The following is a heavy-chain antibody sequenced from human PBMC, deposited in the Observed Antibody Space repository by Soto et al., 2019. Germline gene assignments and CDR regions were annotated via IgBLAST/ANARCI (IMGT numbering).Heavy chain of an antibody. V-gene: IGHV3-11*01. D-gene: IGHD2-2*01. J-gene: IGHJ4*02. CDR3: ARSVDLSPSSQGIVLVPSALYYFDY. CDR1: GFSFSDYY. CDR2: MSSSGNIK. Sequence: PGGSLRLSCAASGFSFSDYYMSWIRQAPGKGLEWVSYMSSSGNIKYYADSVKGRFTISRDNAKNSLYLQMNSLRAEDTAVYYCARSVDLSPSSQGIVLVPSALYYFDYWGQGTLVTVSS.